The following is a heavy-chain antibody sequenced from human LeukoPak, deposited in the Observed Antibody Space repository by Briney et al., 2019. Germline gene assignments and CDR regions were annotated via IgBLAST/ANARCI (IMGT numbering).Heavy chain of an antibody. D-gene: IGHD3-9*01. J-gene: IGHJ4*02. CDR2: INHSGST. CDR1: GXSFSGYY. Sequence: PSETLSXXXXXXGXSFSGYYWSWIRQPPGKGLEWIGEINHSGSTNYNPSLKSRVTISVDTSKNQFSLKLSSVTAADTAVYYCARDVLTGYQPFDYWGQGTLVTVSS. CDR3: ARDVLTGYQPFDY. V-gene: IGHV4-34*01.